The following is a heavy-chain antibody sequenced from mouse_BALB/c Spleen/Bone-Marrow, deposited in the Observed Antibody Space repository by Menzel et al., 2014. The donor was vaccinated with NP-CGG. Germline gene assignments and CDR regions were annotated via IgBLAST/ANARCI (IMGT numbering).Heavy chain of an antibody. CDR1: GFNIXDTY. CDR3: ATDYYGSSYGFAY. V-gene: IGHV14-3*02. J-gene: IGHJ3*01. D-gene: IGHD1-1*01. Sequence: EVQVVESGAELVKPGASVKLSCTASGFNIXDTYMHWVKQRPEQGLEWIGRIDPANGNTKYDPKFQGKATITADTSSNTAYLQLSSLTSEDTAVYYCATDYYGSSYGFAYWGQGTLVTVSA. CDR2: IDPANGNT.